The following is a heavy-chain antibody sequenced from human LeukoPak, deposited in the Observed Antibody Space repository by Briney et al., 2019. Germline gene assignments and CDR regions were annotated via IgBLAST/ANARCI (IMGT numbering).Heavy chain of an antibody. Sequence: GGSLRLSCAASGFTFSSYSMNWVRQAPGKGLEWVSSITTSSYIYYADSVKGRFTISRDNAKNSLCLQMNSLRAEDTAVYYCARRAGNSSAYDYWGQGTLVTVSS. CDR3: ARRAGNSSAYDY. D-gene: IGHD3-22*01. CDR2: ITTSSYI. J-gene: IGHJ4*02. V-gene: IGHV3-21*01. CDR1: GFTFSSYS.